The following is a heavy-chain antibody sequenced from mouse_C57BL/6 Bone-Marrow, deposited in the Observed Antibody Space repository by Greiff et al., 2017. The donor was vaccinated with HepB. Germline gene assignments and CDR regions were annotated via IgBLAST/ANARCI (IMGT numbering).Heavy chain of an antibody. J-gene: IGHJ2*01. D-gene: IGHD1-1*01. V-gene: IGHV3-6*01. Sequence: DVKLQESGPGLVKPSQSLSLTCSVTGYSITSGYYWNWIRQFPGNKLEWMGYISYDGSNNYNPSLKNRISITRDTSKNQFFLKLNSVTTEDTATYYCARGEGYYGSSLHFDYWGQGTTLTVSS. CDR3: ARGEGYYGSSLHFDY. CDR2: ISYDGSN. CDR1: GYSITSGYY.